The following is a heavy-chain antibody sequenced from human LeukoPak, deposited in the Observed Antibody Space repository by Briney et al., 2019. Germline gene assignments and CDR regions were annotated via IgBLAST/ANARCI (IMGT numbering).Heavy chain of an antibody. J-gene: IGHJ4*02. Sequence: GRSLRLSCAASGFSFSSYAMHWVRQAPGKGLEWVAVISYDGSNKYYADSVKGRFTISRDNSKNTLYLQVNSLRAEDTAVYYCARLPRSGWYDFYDYWGQGTLVTVSS. D-gene: IGHD6-19*01. CDR2: ISYDGSNK. V-gene: IGHV3-30*04. CDR1: GFSFSSYA. CDR3: ARLPRSGWYDFYDY.